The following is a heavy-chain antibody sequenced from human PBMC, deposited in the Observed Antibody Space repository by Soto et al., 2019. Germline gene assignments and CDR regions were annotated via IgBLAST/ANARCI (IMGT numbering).Heavy chain of an antibody. CDR3: ARVERGTATTVVDAFDI. J-gene: IGHJ3*02. Sequence: QVQLQQWGAGLLKPSETLSLTCAVFGGSVNSGNYYWSWIRQPPGKGLEWIGEMSHSGGTHFNPSLKSRVTISGDTSKNQCSLKMSSVTAAYTALYYCARVERGTATTVVDAFDIWGPGTMVTVSS. V-gene: IGHV4-34*01. CDR2: MSHSGGT. CDR1: GGSVNSGNYY. D-gene: IGHD1-1*01.